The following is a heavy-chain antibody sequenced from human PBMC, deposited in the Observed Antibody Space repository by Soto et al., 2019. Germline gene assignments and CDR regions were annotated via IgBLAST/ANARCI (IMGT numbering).Heavy chain of an antibody. CDR1: GYTFSSYG. CDR3: AREGCYSGSGTYSPPRYYGMDV. D-gene: IGHD3-10*01. V-gene: IGHV1-18*01. Sequence: ASVKVSCKASGYTFSSYGLSWVRQAPGQGLEWMGWISDYNGNTHYAQKFQGRVIMTTDTSTRTAYMELRSLRSDDTAVYFCAREGCYSGSGTYSPPRYYGMDVWGQGTTVTVSS. CDR2: ISDYNGNT. J-gene: IGHJ6*02.